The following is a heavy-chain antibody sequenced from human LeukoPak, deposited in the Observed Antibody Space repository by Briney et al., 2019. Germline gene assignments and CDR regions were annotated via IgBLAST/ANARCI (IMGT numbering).Heavy chain of an antibody. CDR3: ARDLRTSLVRGAWYYYYGMDV. J-gene: IGHJ6*04. Sequence: GGSQRLSCAASGLTFSRYWMSWVHQAPRKGLEWVANIKQHGSEKYYVDSVKGRFTISRDNAKNSLYLQMNSLRAEDTAVYYCARDLRTSLVRGAWYYYYGMDVWGKGTTVTVPS. D-gene: IGHD3-10*01. CDR1: GLTFSRYW. CDR2: IKQHGSEK. V-gene: IGHV3-7*03.